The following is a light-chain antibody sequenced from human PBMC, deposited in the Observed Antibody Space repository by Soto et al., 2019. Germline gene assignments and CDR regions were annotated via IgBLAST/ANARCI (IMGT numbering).Light chain of an antibody. CDR1: QDIRND. J-gene: IGKJ1*01. Sequence: AIQMTQSPSSLSASVGDRVTITCRASQDIRNDLAWYQQKPGQAPHLLIFAAFNLQSGVPSRFSGGGPGTHFTLTISSPQPDDFATYYCQQYNSYSQTFGQGTKVDIK. CDR2: AAF. CDR3: QQYNSYSQT. V-gene: IGKV1-6*01.